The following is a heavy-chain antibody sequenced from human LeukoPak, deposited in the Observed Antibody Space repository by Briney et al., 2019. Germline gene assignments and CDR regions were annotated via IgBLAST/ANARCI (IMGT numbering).Heavy chain of an antibody. D-gene: IGHD2-15*01. J-gene: IGHJ6*02. V-gene: IGHV3-74*01. CDR1: GFTFSSYW. CDR2: INSDGSST. Sequence: SGGSLRLSCAASGFTFSSYWMHWVRQAPGKGLVWVSHINSDGSSTSYADSVKGRFTISRDNAKNTLYLQMNSLRAEDTAVYYCARAPIGYCSGGSCYYYYGMDVWGQGTTVTVSS. CDR3: ARAPIGYCSGGSCYYYYGMDV.